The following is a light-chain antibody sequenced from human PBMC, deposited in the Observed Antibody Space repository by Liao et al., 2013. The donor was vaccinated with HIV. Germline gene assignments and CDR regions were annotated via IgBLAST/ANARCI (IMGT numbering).Light chain of an antibody. J-gene: IGLJ2*01. CDR2: YDG. CDR3: QVWGTSSDPVV. CDR1: NIGSKS. V-gene: IGLV3-21*04. Sequence: SYVLTQPPSVSAAPGETARISCGADNIGSKSVQWYQQKAGQAPVLVIYYDGDRPSGIPERFSGSNSGNTATLIISRVEAGDEADYFCQVWGTSSDPVVFGGGTKLTVL.